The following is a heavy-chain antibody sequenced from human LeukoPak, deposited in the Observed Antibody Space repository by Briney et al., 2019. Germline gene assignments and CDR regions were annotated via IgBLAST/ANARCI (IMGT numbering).Heavy chain of an antibody. J-gene: IGHJ6*03. CDR2: MNPNSGNT. V-gene: IGHV1-8*01. D-gene: IGHD5-18*01. Sequence: ASVKVSCKASGYTFTSYDINWVRQATGQGLEWMGWMNPNSGNTGYALKFQGRVTMTRNTSISTAYMELSSLRSEDTAVYYCAIPRGYSYGSYYMDVWGKGTTVTVSS. CDR1: GYTFTSYD. CDR3: AIPRGYSYGSYYMDV.